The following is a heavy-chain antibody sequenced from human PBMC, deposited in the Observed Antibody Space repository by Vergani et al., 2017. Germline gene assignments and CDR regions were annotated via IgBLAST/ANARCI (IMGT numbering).Heavy chain of an antibody. D-gene: IGHD3-16*02. V-gene: IGHV4-34*01. CDR2: INHSGST. J-gene: IGHJ1*01. CDR1: GGSFSGYY. CDR3: ARGRXEYVWGSNRSVRAKYFQH. Sequence: QVQLQQWGAGLLKPSETLYLTCAVYGGSFSGYYWSWIRQPPGTGLEWIGEINHSGSTNDNPSPKSRLNISVDTSKNQFSRKLSSVTAAETAVYYCARGRXEYVWGSNRSVRAKYFQHWGQGTLVTVSS.